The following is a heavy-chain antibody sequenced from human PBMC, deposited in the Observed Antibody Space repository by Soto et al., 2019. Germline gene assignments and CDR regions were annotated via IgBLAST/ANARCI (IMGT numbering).Heavy chain of an antibody. V-gene: IGHV1-69*13. Sequence: WASVKVSCKASGGTFSSYAISWVRQAPGQGLEWMGGIIPIFGTANYAQKFQGRVTITADESTSTAYMELSSLRSEDTAVYYCARGGPPSDAFDIWGQGTMVTVSS. CDR3: ARGGPPSDAFDI. J-gene: IGHJ3*02. CDR2: IIPIFGTA. CDR1: GGTFSSYA.